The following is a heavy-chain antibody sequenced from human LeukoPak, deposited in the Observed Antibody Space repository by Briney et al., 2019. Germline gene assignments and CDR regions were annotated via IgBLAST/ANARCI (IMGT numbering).Heavy chain of an antibody. CDR1: GFTFSSSA. J-gene: IGHJ4*02. Sequence: GGSLRLSCAASGFTFSSSAMSWVRQAPGKGLEWVSSISGSGSGGSTYYADSVKGRFTISRDNSKNTLYLQMNSLRVEDTAVYYCARDSSRNYDFWSGYYLPSGYWGQGTLVTVSS. CDR3: ARDSSRNYDFWSGYYLPSGY. V-gene: IGHV3-23*01. D-gene: IGHD3-3*01. CDR2: ISGSGSGGST.